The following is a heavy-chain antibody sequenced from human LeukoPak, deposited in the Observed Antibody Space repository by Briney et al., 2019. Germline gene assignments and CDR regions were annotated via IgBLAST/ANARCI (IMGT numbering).Heavy chain of an antibody. CDR3: AGSYCYGSGSYYTPLFDY. J-gene: IGHJ4*02. D-gene: IGHD3-10*01. Sequence: SETLSLTCTVSGGSISSYYWSWIRQPPGKGLEWIGYIYYSGSTNYNPSLKSRVTISVDTSKNQFSLKLSSVTAADTAVYYCAGSYCYGSGSYYTPLFDYWGQGTLVTVSS. V-gene: IGHV4-59*08. CDR1: GGSISSYY. CDR2: IYYSGST.